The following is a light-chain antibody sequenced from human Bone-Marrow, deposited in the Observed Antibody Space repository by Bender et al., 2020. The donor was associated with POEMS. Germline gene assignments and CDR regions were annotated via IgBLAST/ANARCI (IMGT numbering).Light chain of an antibody. CDR2: SDN. Sequence: QSVLTQPPSASGTPGQRVTISCSGSNSNIGTNAVNWYQQFPGTAPKLLIYSDNQRPSGVPDRFYAVKSGTSAYLAISGLQSEDEADYYCAAWDAGLSGGVFGGGTKLTVL. J-gene: IGLJ3*02. CDR1: NSNIGTNA. CDR3: AAWDAGLSGGV. V-gene: IGLV1-44*01.